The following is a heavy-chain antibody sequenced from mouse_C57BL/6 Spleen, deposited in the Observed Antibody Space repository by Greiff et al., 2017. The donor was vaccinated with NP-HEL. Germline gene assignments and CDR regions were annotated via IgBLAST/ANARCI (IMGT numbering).Heavy chain of an antibody. CDR3: ARDSLLFDY. J-gene: IGHJ2*01. Sequence: EVHLVESGGGLVKPGGSLKLSCAASGFTFSSYAMSWVRQTPEKRLEWVATISDGGSYTYYPDNVKGRFTISRDNAKNNLYLQMSHLKSEDTAMYYCARDSLLFDYWGQGTTLTVSS. V-gene: IGHV5-4*01. D-gene: IGHD2-1*01. CDR1: GFTFSSYA. CDR2: ISDGGSYT.